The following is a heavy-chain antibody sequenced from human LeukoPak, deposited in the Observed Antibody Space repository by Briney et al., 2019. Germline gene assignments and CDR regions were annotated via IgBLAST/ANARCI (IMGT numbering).Heavy chain of an antibody. Sequence: GESLKISCKGSGYSFTTYRITWVRQMPGKGLGWMGTIDPSDSYTNYSPSFQGHVSISVDKSISTAYLQWSSLKASDTAMYYCARHLYGSVTYNVDYWGQGTLVTVSS. V-gene: IGHV5-10-1*01. D-gene: IGHD3-10*01. CDR3: ARHLYGSVTYNVDY. CDR1: GYSFTTYR. J-gene: IGHJ4*02. CDR2: IDPSDSYT.